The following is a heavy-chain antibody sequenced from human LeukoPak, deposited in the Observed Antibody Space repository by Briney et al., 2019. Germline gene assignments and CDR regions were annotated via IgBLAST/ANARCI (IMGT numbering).Heavy chain of an antibody. CDR2: IRYDGSNK. V-gene: IGHV3-30*02. CDR3: AKDLDYYSSGSYTFDY. CDR1: GFTFSSYG. J-gene: IGHJ4*02. D-gene: IGHD3-10*01. Sequence: GGSLRLSCAASGFTFSSYGMHWVRQAPGKGLEWVAFIRYDGSNKFYADSVKGRFTISRDNSKNTLYLQMNSLRAEDTAVYYCAKDLDYYSSGSYTFDYWGQGTLVTVSS.